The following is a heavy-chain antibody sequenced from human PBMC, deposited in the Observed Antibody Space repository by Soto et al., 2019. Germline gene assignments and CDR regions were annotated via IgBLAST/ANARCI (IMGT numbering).Heavy chain of an antibody. V-gene: IGHV3-23*01. CDR2: ISETGGSI. CDR3: AKGGRRRGSYPPLDS. Sequence: EVQLLESGGGLVQPGGSLRLSCAASGFTFSSYAMTWVRQAPGKGLEWVSAISETGGSIYYADSVKGRFTISRDNSKNTLYLQMSSPRAEDTAVYFCAKGGRRRGSYPPLDSWGQGTLVTVSS. D-gene: IGHD1-26*01. CDR1: GFTFSSYA. J-gene: IGHJ4*02.